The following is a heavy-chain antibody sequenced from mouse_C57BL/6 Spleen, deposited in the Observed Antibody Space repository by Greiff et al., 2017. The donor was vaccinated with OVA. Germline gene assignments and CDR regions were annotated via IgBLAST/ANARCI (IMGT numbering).Heavy chain of an antibody. CDR2: ISYDGSN. Sequence: EVQLQQSGPGLVKPSQSLSLTCSVTGYSITSGYYWNWIRQFPGNKLEWMGYISYDGSNNYNPSLKNRISITRDTSKNQFFLKLNSVTTEDTATYYCARDGGYYGSSYPYWGQGTLVTVSA. V-gene: IGHV3-6*01. J-gene: IGHJ3*01. D-gene: IGHD1-1*01. CDR3: ARDGGYYGSSYPY. CDR1: GYSITSGYY.